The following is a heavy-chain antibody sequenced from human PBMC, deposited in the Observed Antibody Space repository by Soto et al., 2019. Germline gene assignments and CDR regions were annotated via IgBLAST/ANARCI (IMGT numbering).Heavy chain of an antibody. CDR2: IYYSGNT. D-gene: IGHD4-4*01. J-gene: IGHJ5*02. Sequence: SATLSLTCTVSGGSVGSGRYYWSWIQQPLGKGLEWIGYIYYSGNTDYNPSLRGRATISVDKAKNHFSMQLTSVTSADRAIYYCARESGLAYYSEHRNPYWFDPWGQGTLVTVS. CDR1: GGSVGSGRYY. V-gene: IGHV4-61*03. CDR3: ARESGLAYYSEHRNPYWFDP.